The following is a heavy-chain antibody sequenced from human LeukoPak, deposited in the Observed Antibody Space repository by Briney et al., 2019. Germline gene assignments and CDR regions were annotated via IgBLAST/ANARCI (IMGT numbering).Heavy chain of an antibody. Sequence: SETLSLTCTVSGGSISSYYWSWIRQPAGKGLEWIGRIYTSGSTNYNPSLKSRVTMSVDTSKNQFSLKLSSVTAADTAVYYCARGSGVLLWFGELFAFDIWGQGTMVTVSS. CDR3: ARGSGVLLWFGELFAFDI. D-gene: IGHD3-10*01. CDR1: GGSISSYY. V-gene: IGHV4-4*07. J-gene: IGHJ3*02. CDR2: IYTSGST.